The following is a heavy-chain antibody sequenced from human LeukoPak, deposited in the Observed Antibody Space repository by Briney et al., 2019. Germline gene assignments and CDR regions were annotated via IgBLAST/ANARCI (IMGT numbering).Heavy chain of an antibody. D-gene: IGHD3-10*01. CDR1: GFTFSIYA. Sequence: GGSLRLSCAASGFTFSIYAMNWVRQAPGKGLEWVSAISGSGGRTYYADSVKGRFTISRDNSKNTLYLQVNSLRAEDTAVYYCAKWGGFGEERFYYMDVWGKGTTVTVSS. CDR3: AKWGGFGEERFYYMDV. CDR2: ISGSGGRT. J-gene: IGHJ6*03. V-gene: IGHV3-23*01.